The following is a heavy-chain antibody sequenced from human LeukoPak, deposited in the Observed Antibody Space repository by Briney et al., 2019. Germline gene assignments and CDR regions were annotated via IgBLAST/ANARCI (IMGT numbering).Heavy chain of an antibody. CDR1: GVSVRSRGFS. CDR2: ISSNGTT. V-gene: IGHV4-39*01. Sequence: SETMSLTCTVSGVSVRSRGFSWGWIRQPPGKGLEWIATISSNGTTYYNPSVRSRITISVDTSKNQFSAKLRPVAAADTAVYYCSRGFEEWGGADSWGQGTLVTVSS. D-gene: IGHD3-10*01. CDR3: SRGFEEWGGADS. J-gene: IGHJ4*02.